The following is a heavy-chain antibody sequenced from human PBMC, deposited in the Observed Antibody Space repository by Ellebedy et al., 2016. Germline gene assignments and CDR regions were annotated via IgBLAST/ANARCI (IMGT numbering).Heavy chain of an antibody. J-gene: IGHJ3*02. V-gene: IGHV4-30-4*01. D-gene: IGHD4-17*01. Sequence: SETLSLXCIVSGGYISSSSFYWSWIRQPPGKGLEWFGYIYHNGGTNYNPSLKSRVTISIDTSKNQFSLKLSSVTAADTAIYYCARAVGYGDLHAFDIWGQGTMVTVSS. CDR1: GGYISSSSFY. CDR2: IYHNGGT. CDR3: ARAVGYGDLHAFDI.